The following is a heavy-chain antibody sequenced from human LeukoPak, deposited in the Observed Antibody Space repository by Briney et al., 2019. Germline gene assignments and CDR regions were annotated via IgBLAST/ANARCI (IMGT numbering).Heavy chain of an antibody. V-gene: IGHV3-30*18. CDR3: AKGHSSGWYYFDY. D-gene: IGHD6-19*01. J-gene: IGHJ4*02. Sequence: GGSLRLSCAASGFTFSSYGMHWVRQAPGKGLEWVAVISDHGSNKYYADSVKGRFTISRDNSKNTLYLQMNSLRAEDTAMYYCAKGHSSGWYYFDYWGQGTLVTVSS. CDR1: GFTFSSYG. CDR2: ISDHGSNK.